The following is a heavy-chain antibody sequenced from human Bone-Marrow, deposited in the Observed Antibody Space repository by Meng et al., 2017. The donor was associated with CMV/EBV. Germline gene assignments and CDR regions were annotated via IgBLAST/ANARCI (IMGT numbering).Heavy chain of an antibody. J-gene: IGHJ3*02. D-gene: IGHD6-13*01. Sequence: GESLKISCAASALTLSTYGIHWVRQAPGKGLEWVAFTRYDGSNKYYADSVKGRFTISRDNSKNTVYLQMNSLRGEDTAVYYCAKAGQSSSMVDGFDIWGQGTMVTVSS. V-gene: IGHV3-30*02. CDR2: TRYDGSNK. CDR3: AKAGQSSSMVDGFDI. CDR1: ALTLSTYG.